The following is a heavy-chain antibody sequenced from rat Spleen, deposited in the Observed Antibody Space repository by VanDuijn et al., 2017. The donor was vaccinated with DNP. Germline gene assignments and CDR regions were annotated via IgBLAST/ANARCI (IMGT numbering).Heavy chain of an antibody. CDR2: IWNTGGT. J-gene: IGHJ3*01. Sequence: QVQMMETGPGLVQPSQTLSLTCTVAGFSLTSYNVHWVRQPPGKGLEWMGVIWNTGGTRYNSALKSRLSISKDTSKSQVFLKMNSLQTEDTAIYFCTREVAPFAYWGQGTLVTVSS. CDR3: TREVAPFAY. V-gene: IGHV2-41*01. CDR1: GFSLTSYN.